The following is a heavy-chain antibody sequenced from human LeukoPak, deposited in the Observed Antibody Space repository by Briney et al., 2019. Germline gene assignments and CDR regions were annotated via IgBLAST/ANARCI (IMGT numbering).Heavy chain of an antibody. CDR3: ASINAAMVTPIAFDI. CDR2: INHSGST. D-gene: IGHD5-18*01. J-gene: IGHJ3*02. CDR1: GGSFSGYY. Sequence: PSETLSLTCAVYGGSFSGYYWSWIRQPPGKGLEWIGEINHSGSTNYNPSLKSRVTISVDTSKDQFSLKLSSVTAADTAVYYCASINAAMVTPIAFDIWGQGTMVTVSS. V-gene: IGHV4-34*01.